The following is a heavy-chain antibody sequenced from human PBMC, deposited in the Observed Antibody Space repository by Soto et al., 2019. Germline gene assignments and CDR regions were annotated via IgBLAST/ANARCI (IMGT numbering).Heavy chain of an antibody. D-gene: IGHD5-12*01. Sequence: QVQLVQSGAEVKKPGSSVKVSCKASGGTFSSYTISWVRQAPGQGLEWMGRIIPILGIANYAQKFQGRVTITADKSTSTAYMELSSLRSEDTAVYYCARERGGYNVFDYWGQGTLVTVSS. CDR2: IIPILGIA. CDR3: ARERGGYNVFDY. V-gene: IGHV1-69*08. J-gene: IGHJ4*02. CDR1: GGTFSSYT.